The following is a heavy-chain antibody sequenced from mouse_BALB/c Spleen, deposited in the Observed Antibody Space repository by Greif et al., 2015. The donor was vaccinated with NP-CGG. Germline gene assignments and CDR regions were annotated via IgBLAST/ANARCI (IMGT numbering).Heavy chain of an antibody. CDR1: GYTFTDYY. CDR2: IYPGSGNT. J-gene: IGHJ4*01. Sequence: VQLQLSGPELVKPGASVKISCKASGYTFTDYYINWVKQKPGQGLEWIGWIYPGSGNTKYNEKFKGKATLTVDTSSSTAYMQFSSLTSEDTAVYFCARRTGTEAMDYWGQGTSVTVSS. D-gene: IGHD4-1*01. CDR3: ARRTGTEAMDY. V-gene: IGHV1-84*02.